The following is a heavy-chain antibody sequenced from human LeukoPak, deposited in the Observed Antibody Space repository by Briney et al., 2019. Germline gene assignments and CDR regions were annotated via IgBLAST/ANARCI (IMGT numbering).Heavy chain of an antibody. J-gene: IGHJ4*02. CDR1: GFTFSAFW. V-gene: IGHV3-74*01. CDR3: ARGLVHDTSGYYSDY. D-gene: IGHD3-22*01. CDR2: INSVGSST. Sequence: GGSLRLSCAASGFTFSAFWMHWVRQAPGKGLVWVSRINSVGSSTTYADSVKGRFTVSRDNAKNTLYLQMDSLRAEDSAVYYCARGLVHDTSGYYSDYWGQGILVTVSS.